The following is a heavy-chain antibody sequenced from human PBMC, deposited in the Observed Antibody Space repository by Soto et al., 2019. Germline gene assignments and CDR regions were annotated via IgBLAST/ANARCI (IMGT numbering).Heavy chain of an antibody. J-gene: IGHJ4*02. CDR1: GNTFNNYA. Sequence: QVQLVQSGAEVKKPGSSVKVSCKASGNTFNNYAVTWVRQAPGQGIEWMGGIIPVRGTANYAQKFQGRVTITADEPASTGFMQLSSLRSEETAVYYWAGSYGTSWYGDYWGQGTLEIVSS. CDR3: AGSYGTSWYGDY. CDR2: IIPVRGTA. V-gene: IGHV1-69*01. D-gene: IGHD2-2*01.